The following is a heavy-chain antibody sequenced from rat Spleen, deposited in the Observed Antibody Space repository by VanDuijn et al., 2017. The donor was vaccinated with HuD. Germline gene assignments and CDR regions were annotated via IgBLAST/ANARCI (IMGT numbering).Heavy chain of an antibody. CDR2: ISTGGGNT. Sequence: EVQLVESGGGLVQPGRSLKLSCVASGFTFSSFAMAWARQAPTKGLEWVASISTGGGNTYYRDSVKGRFTISRDNAQNTLYLQMSKLGSEDTGIYYCVREDKGIREWGQGVMVTVSS. D-gene: IGHD1-11*01. V-gene: IGHV5S13*01. CDR1: GFTFSSFA. J-gene: IGHJ2*01. CDR3: VREDKGIRE.